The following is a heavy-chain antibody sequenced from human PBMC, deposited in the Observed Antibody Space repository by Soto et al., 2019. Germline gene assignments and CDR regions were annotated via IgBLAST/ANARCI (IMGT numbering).Heavy chain of an antibody. V-gene: IGHV3-23*01. CDR3: ARRSGDY. D-gene: IGHD3-3*01. CDR2: VSGSGGST. Sequence: GGSLRLSCTVSGFTFSNYGMSWVRQAPGKGLDWVSTVSGSGGSTYYADSVKGRFTISRDNSKDTLYLQMNSLRAEDTAIYYCARRSGDYWGQGTLVTVSS. J-gene: IGHJ4*02. CDR1: GFTFSNYG.